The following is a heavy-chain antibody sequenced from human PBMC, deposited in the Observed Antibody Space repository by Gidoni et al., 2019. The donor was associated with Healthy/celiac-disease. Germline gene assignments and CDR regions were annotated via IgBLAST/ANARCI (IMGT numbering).Heavy chain of an antibody. J-gene: IGHJ5*02. CDR1: GFTFSDYY. D-gene: IGHD3-16*01. Sequence: QVQLVESGGGLVKPGGSLRLSCAASGFTFSDYYMSWIRQAPGKGLEWVSYISISGSTIYYADSVKGRFTISRDKAKNSLYLQMNSLRAEDTAVYYCARFEPYATTPGENWFDPWGQGTLVTVSS. V-gene: IGHV3-11*01. CDR2: ISISGSTI. CDR3: ARFEPYATTPGENWFDP.